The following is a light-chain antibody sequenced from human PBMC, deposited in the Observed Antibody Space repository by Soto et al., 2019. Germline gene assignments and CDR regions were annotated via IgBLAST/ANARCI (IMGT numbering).Light chain of an antibody. V-gene: IGKV3-15*01. CDR1: QSVSSN. CDR3: QQYINLWT. J-gene: IGKJ1*01. Sequence: EIVMTQSPATLSVSPGERVTLSCRASQSVSSNLAWYQQKPGQSPRPLIYGASTRATGIPARFSGSGSGTEFTLTISSLQSEDFAVYYCQQYINLWTFGQGTKVEIK. CDR2: GAS.